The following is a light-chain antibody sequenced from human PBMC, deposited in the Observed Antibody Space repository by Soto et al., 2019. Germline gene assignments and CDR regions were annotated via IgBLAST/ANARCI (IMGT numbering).Light chain of an antibody. CDR2: EVS. V-gene: IGLV2-8*01. CDR1: DSDVGVYDF. Sequence: QSVLTQPASVSGSPGQSITISCTGSDSDVGVYDFVSWYQQHPGKAPKLMIYEVSKRPSGVPDRFSGSKSGNTASLTVSGLQAEDEADYYCSSYAGSNNYVFGTGTKVTVL. CDR3: SSYAGSNNYV. J-gene: IGLJ1*01.